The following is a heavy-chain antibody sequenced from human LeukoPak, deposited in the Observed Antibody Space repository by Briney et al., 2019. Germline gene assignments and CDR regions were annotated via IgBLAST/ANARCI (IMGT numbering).Heavy chain of an antibody. Sequence: PSETLSLTCTGSGGSISSYYWSWIRQPPGKGLEWIGYIYYSGSTNYNPSLKSRVTISVDTSKNQFSLKLSSVTAADTAVYYCARHGLAARLDYWGQGTLVTVSS. D-gene: IGHD6-6*01. CDR2: IYYSGST. CDR1: GGSISSYY. J-gene: IGHJ4*02. CDR3: ARHGLAARLDY. V-gene: IGHV4-59*08.